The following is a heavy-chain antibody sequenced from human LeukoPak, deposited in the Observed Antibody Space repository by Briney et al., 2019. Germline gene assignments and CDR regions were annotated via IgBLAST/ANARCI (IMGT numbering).Heavy chain of an antibody. V-gene: IGHV3-23*01. CDR3: AKVKTHWYFDN. J-gene: IGHJ4*02. D-gene: IGHD1-1*01. CDR1: GFPFSTND. Sequence: PGGSLRLSCAASGFPFSTNDMSWVRQAPGKGLEWVSAISGSASGGTTYEDSVKGRFTISRDNSKGTLYLQMNSLRAEDTAVYYCAKVKTHWYFDNWGRGTLVTVSS. CDR2: ISGSASGGT.